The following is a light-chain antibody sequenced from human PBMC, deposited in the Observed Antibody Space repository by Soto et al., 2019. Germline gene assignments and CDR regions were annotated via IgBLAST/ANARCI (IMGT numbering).Light chain of an antibody. V-gene: IGKV1-5*03. CDR2: KAS. J-gene: IGKJ1*01. CDR3: QQDNSYPT. CDR1: QSISSW. Sequence: DIQMTQSPSTLSASVGDRVTITCRASQSISSWLAWYQQKPGKAPKLLIYKASSLESGVPSRFSGSGSGTEFPLTISSLQPDDFATYYCQQDNSYPTFGQGTKVEIK.